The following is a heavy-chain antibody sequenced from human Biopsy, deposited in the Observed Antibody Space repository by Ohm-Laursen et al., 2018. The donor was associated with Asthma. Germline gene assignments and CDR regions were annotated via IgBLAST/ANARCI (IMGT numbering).Heavy chain of an antibody. Sequence: SLRLSCSATGFTFSNYGMHWVHQAPGKGLDWVAVISFDGSNKNYTDSVKGRFTIPRDNSRNTLHLQMNSLRAEDTAVYYCAKDVFPGWELRRGPDYWGQGTLVTVSS. CDR1: GFTFSNYG. V-gene: IGHV3-30*18. CDR2: ISFDGSNK. D-gene: IGHD1-26*01. J-gene: IGHJ4*02. CDR3: AKDVFPGWELRRGPDY.